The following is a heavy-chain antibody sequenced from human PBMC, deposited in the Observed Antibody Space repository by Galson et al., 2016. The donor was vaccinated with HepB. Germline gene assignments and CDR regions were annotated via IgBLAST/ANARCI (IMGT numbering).Heavy chain of an antibody. Sequence: SLRLSCAGSGFTFSYHGMHWVRQAPGKGLEWVAFISYDGSNKYYIDSVKGRFTISRDNSRDTLYLQMNSLRAEDTAVYYCASDALKESGSPRHFNYYYGMDVWGQGTTVIVSS. CDR2: ISYDGSNK. V-gene: IGHV3-30*03. J-gene: IGHJ6*02. D-gene: IGHD1-26*01. CDR3: ASDALKESGSPRHFNYYYGMDV. CDR1: GFTFSYHG.